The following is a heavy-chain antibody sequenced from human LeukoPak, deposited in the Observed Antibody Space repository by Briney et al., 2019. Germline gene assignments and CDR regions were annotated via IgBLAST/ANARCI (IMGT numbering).Heavy chain of an antibody. CDR2: IRSKCNSFAT. CDR3: TRGGYDSSATPWDY. Sequence: GGSLRLSCAASGLTFSGSAMHWVRAASGKGLEGVGRIRSKCNSFATAYAASVKGRFTISRDDSKNTAYLQMNSLKTEDTAVYYCTRGGYDSSATPWDYWGQGTLVTVSS. CDR1: GLTFSGSA. J-gene: IGHJ4*02. V-gene: IGHV3-73*01. D-gene: IGHD3-22*01.